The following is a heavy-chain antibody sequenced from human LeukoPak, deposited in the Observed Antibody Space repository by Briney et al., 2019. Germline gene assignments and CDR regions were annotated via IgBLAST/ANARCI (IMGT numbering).Heavy chain of an antibody. CDR3: ARLTPRGYFDY. J-gene: IGHJ4*02. V-gene: IGHV3-74*01. CDR2: INSDGSSTSDGSST. CDR1: GFNFSRYW. D-gene: IGHD5-12*01. Sequence: GGSLRLSCAASGFNFSRYWMHWVRQAPGKGLVWVSRINSDGSSTSDGSSTSYADSVKGRLTISRDNAKNTLYLQMNSLRAEDTAVYYCARLTPRGYFDYWGQGTLVTVSS.